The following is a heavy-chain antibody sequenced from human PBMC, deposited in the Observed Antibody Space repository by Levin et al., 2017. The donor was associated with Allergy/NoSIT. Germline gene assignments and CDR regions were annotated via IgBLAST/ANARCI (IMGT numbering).Heavy chain of an antibody. CDR1: GFTFSNAW. D-gene: IGHD3-10*01. CDR2: IKSKTDGGTT. CDR3: TTGITMVRGTTHYFDY. V-gene: IGHV3-15*01. Sequence: GESLKISCAASGFTFSNAWMSWVRQAPGKGLEWVGRIKSKTDGGTTDYAAPVKGRFTISRDDSKNTLYLQMNSLKTEDTAVYYCTTGITMVRGTTHYFDYWGQGTLVTVSS. J-gene: IGHJ4*02.